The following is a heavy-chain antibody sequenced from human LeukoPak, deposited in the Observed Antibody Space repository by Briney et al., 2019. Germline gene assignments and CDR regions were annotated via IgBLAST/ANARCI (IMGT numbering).Heavy chain of an antibody. CDR3: ARGVEMATINTLYDY. Sequence: ASVKVSCKASGYTFTSYGISWVRQAPGQGLEWMGWISAYNGNTNYAQKLQGRVTITADVSTSTAYMELSSLRSEDTAVYYCARGVEMATINTLYDYWGQGTLVTVSS. V-gene: IGHV1-18*01. CDR2: ISAYNGNT. D-gene: IGHD5-24*01. J-gene: IGHJ4*02. CDR1: GYTFTSYG.